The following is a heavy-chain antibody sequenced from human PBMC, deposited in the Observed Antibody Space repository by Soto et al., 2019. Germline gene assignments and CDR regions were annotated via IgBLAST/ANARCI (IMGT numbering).Heavy chain of an antibody. CDR1: GDTFSYYS. Sequence: QVQLVQSGAEVKKPGSSVKVSCKASGDTFSYYSVHWVRQAPGLGLEWMGRVIPMLSMSNYAQKFQGRVTVSPDKSASTGLMVMRSLRSEDTAMYYCATSYGSGSRAFAYWGQGALGTVSS. CDR2: VIPMLSMS. D-gene: IGHD3-10*01. CDR3: ATSYGSGSRAFAY. J-gene: IGHJ4*02. V-gene: IGHV1-69*02.